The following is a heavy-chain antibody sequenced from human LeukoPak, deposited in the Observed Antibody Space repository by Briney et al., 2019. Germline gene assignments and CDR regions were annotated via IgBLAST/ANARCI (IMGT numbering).Heavy chain of an antibody. J-gene: IGHJ6*02. D-gene: IGHD6-13*01. CDR3: ARGRVAAAGTYYYYYGMDV. CDR2: LSAYNGNT. CDR1: GYTFTSFG. Sequence: ASVKVSCKASGYTFTSFGITWVRQAPGQGLEWMGWLSAYNGNTNYAQKLQGRVTMTTDTSTSTAYMELRSLRSDDTAVYYCARGRVAAAGTYYYYYGMDVWGQGTTVTVSS. V-gene: IGHV1-18*01.